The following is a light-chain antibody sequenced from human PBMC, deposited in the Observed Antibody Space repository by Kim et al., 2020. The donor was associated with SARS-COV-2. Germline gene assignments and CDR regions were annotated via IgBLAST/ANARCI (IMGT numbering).Light chain of an antibody. V-gene: IGKV3-15*01. Sequence: SPGERATLSCRASQSVSSKLAWYQQKPGQAPRLLIYDASTRATGIPARFSGSGSGTEFTLTISSLQSEDFAVYYCQQYNNWPPITFGQGTRLEIK. CDR2: DAS. J-gene: IGKJ5*01. CDR3: QQYNNWPPIT. CDR1: QSVSSK.